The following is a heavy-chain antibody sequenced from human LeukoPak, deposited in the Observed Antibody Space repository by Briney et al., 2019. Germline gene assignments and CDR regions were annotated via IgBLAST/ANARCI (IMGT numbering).Heavy chain of an antibody. CDR2: IYTSGST. CDR1: GGSISGYY. J-gene: IGHJ6*02. CDR3: ARDYHYYDSSGYSSPVYGMDV. V-gene: IGHV4-4*07. Sequence: PSETLSLTCSVSGGSISGYYWSWIRQPAGKGLEWIGRIYTSGSTNYNPSLKSRVTMSVDTSKNQFSLKLSSVTAADTAVYYCARDYHYYDSSGYSSPVYGMDVWGQGTTVTVSS. D-gene: IGHD3-22*01.